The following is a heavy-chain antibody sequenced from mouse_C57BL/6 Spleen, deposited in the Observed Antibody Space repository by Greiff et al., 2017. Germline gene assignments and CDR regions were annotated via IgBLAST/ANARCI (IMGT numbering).Heavy chain of an antibody. Sequence: VMLVESGPGLVAPSQSLSITCTVSGFSLTSYGVSWFRQPPGTGLEWLGVIWGDGSTNYHSALISRLSISKDNSKSQVFLKLNSLQTDDTATYYCAKPDITTDYYAMDYWGQGTSVTVSS. CDR3: AKPDITTDYYAMDY. D-gene: IGHD1-1*01. CDR2: IWGDGST. V-gene: IGHV2-3*01. J-gene: IGHJ4*01. CDR1: GFSLTSYG.